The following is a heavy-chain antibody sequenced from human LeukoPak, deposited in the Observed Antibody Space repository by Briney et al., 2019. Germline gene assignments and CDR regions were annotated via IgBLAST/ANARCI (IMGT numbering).Heavy chain of an antibody. J-gene: IGHJ4*02. Sequence: GRSLRLSCAASGFTFDDYAMHWVRQAPGKGLEWASGISWNSGSIGYADSVKGRFTISRDNAKNSLYLQMNSLRAEDTALYYCAKDMDGSSWSGFDYWGQGTLVTVSS. CDR3: AKDMDGSSWSGFDY. CDR1: GFTFDDYA. CDR2: ISWNSGSI. D-gene: IGHD6-13*01. V-gene: IGHV3-9*01.